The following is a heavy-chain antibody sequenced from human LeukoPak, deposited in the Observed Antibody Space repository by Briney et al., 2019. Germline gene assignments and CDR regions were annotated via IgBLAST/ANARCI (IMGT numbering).Heavy chain of an antibody. CDR2: INNDGSSA. CDR3: TSDTVHTALGIDY. J-gene: IGHJ4*02. CDR1: GFTFSRHW. Sequence: GGSLRLSCAASGFTFSRHWMHWVRQAPGKGLVWGSRINNDGSSANYADSVKGRFTISRDNAKNTLYLQMDSLRAEDTAVYYCTSDTVHTALGIDYWGQGTLVTVSS. V-gene: IGHV3-74*01. D-gene: IGHD5-18*01.